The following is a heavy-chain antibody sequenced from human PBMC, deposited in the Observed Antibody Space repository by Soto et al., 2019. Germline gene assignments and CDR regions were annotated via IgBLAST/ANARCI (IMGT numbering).Heavy chain of an antibody. V-gene: IGHV3-9*01. D-gene: IGHD3-22*01. Sequence: EVQLVESGGRLVQPGRSLRLSCAASGFTFDDYAMHWVRQAPGKGLEWVSGISWNSGSIGYADSVKGRFTISRDNAKNSLYLQMNSLRAEDTALYYCAKGEGSSGYYSLFDYWGQGTLVTVSS. J-gene: IGHJ4*02. CDR1: GFTFDDYA. CDR2: ISWNSGSI. CDR3: AKGEGSSGYYSLFDY.